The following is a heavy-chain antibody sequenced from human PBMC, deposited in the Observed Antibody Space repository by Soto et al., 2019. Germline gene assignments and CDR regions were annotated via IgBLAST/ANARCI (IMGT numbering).Heavy chain of an antibody. J-gene: IGHJ4*02. CDR1: GRSMSGYY. V-gene: IGHV4-4*07. D-gene: IGHD3-9*01. CDR2: IYTSGTT. CDR3: AREDYYDTGYYVV. Sequence: NPSETLSLTCTVSGRSMSGYYWSWIRQPAGERLEWIGRIYTSGTTDFNPSLKGRVTMSVDTSKNQFSLKLTSVTAADTALYYCAREDYYDTGYYVVWGQGTQVTV.